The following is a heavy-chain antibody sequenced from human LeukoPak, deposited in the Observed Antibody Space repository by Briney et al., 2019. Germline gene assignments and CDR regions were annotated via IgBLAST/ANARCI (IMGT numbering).Heavy chain of an antibody. D-gene: IGHD5-18*01. CDR1: GYTFTGYY. Sequence: ASVKVSCKASGYTFTGYYMHWVRQAPGQGLEWMGWINPNSGGTNYAQKFQGRVTMTRDTSISTAYMELSRLRSDDTAVYYCXXXXXEGXXYGDYWGQGTLVTVS. V-gene: IGHV1-2*02. CDR3: XXXXXEGXXYGDY. J-gene: IGHJ4*02. CDR2: INPNSGGT.